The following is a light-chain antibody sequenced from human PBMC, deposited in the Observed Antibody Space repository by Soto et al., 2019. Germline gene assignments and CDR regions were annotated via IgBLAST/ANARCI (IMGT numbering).Light chain of an antibody. V-gene: IGKV1-39*01. CDR3: QSYVTPRT. CDR2: AAS. Sequence: DIQMTQSPSSLSASVGDRVTITCRASQSISTYLNWYQHKPGKXPXXLIFAASSLQSGVPSRFSGSGSGTDFTLTISSLQPEDFATDYCQSYVTPRTFGQGTKVDIK. CDR1: QSISTY. J-gene: IGKJ1*01.